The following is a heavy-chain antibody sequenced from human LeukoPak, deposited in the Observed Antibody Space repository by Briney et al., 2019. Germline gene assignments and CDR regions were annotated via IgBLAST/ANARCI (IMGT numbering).Heavy chain of an antibody. CDR3: AKDRRGVTTGSYFFDY. D-gene: IGHD4-17*01. CDR2: ISVSADST. J-gene: IGHJ4*02. V-gene: IGHV3-23*01. CDR1: GFTFTTYA. Sequence: GGSLRLSCAASGFTFTTYAMAWVRQAPGKGLEWVSSISVSADSTFYADSVKGRFTISTDNSKNTLYLQMNSLRAEDTAMYYCAKDRRGVTTGSYFFDYWGQGTLVTVSS.